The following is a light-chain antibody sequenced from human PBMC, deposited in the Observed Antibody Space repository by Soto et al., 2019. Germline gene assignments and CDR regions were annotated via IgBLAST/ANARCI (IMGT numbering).Light chain of an antibody. Sequence: EVVLTQSPGTPALSPGERATPSCRASQSVRNYLAWYQQKPGQAPRLLIYNASNRATGIPARFSGSGSGTDFTLSISSLEPEDFAVYYCQQRGNWPLITFGQGTKVDI. CDR3: QQRGNWPLIT. CDR1: QSVRNY. J-gene: IGKJ1*01. CDR2: NAS. V-gene: IGKV3-11*01.